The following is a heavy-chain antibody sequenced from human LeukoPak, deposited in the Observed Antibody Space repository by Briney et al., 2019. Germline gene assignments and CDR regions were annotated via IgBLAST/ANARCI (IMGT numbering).Heavy chain of an antibody. D-gene: IGHD3-22*01. Sequence: GGSLSLSCAVSGLIFNNYGPIWVRQAPGKGLEWVSAISNDGGGTNYADFVKGRFTISRDNSKNTLFLQMNSLRAEDTALYYCAKGSSGYFVDLWGQGTLVTVSS. CDR1: GLIFNNYG. J-gene: IGHJ5*02. V-gene: IGHV3-23*01. CDR3: AKGSSGYFVDL. CDR2: ISNDGGGT.